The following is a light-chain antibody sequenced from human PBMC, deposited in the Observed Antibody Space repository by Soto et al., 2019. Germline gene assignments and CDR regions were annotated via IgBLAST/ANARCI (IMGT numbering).Light chain of an antibody. CDR2: WAS. CDR1: QSVLYSSNNNNY. CDR3: QQYYSSPIT. J-gene: IGKJ5*01. Sequence: DIVMTQSPDSLAVSLGERATINCKSSQSVLYSSNNNNYLAWYQQKPGQPPKLLIYWASTRESGVPARFSGSGSGTDFTLTISSLQAEDVAVYYCQQYYSSPITFGQGTRLEIK. V-gene: IGKV4-1*01.